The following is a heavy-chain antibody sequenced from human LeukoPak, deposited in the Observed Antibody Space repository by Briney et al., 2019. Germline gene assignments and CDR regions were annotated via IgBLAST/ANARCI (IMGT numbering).Heavy chain of an antibody. V-gene: IGHV3-21*01. Sequence: GGSLRLSCAASGFTFSSYAMHWVRQAPGKGLEWVSSISSSSSYIYYADSVKGRFTISRDNAKNSLYLQMNSLRAEDTAVYYCARLVTRGCFDPWGQGTLVTVSS. CDR2: ISSSSSYI. CDR3: ARLVTRGCFDP. CDR1: GFTFSSYA. J-gene: IGHJ5*02.